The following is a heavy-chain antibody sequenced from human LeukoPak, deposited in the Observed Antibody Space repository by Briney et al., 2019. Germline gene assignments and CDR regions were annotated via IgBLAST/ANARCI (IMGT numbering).Heavy chain of an antibody. D-gene: IGHD6-13*01. CDR3: ARGGAAAARKRGIDY. V-gene: IGHV3-7*01. J-gene: IGHJ4*02. Sequence: GGSLRLSCAASGFTFSRYWMSWVRQAPGKGLEWVANIRQDGSEKHYLDSVKGRITISRDNAKNSLYLQMNSLRVEDTAVYFCARGGAAAARKRGIDYWGQGTLVTVSS. CDR1: GFTFSRYW. CDR2: IRQDGSEK.